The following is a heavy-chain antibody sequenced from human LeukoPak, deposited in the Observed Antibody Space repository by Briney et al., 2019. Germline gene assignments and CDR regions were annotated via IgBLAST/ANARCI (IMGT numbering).Heavy chain of an antibody. CDR3: AREARSRSGMDV. CDR2: IYSGGST. CDR1: GFTVSSNY. Sequence: GGSLRLSCAASGFTVSSNYMSWVRQAPGKGLEWVSVIYSGGSTYYADSGKGRFTISRDNSKNTLYLQMNSLRAEDTAVYYCAREARSRSGMDVWGQGTTVTVSS. J-gene: IGHJ6*02. V-gene: IGHV3-66*01. D-gene: IGHD3-16*02.